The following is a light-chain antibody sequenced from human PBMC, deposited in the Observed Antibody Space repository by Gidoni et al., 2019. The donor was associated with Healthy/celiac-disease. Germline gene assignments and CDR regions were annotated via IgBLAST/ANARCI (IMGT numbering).Light chain of an antibody. CDR2: DAS. CDR1: QSVSSY. CDR3: QQRLLT. J-gene: IGKJ4*01. Sequence: EIVLTQSPATLSLSPGERATLSCRASQSVSSYLAWYQQKPGQAPRLLIYDASNRATGIPARFSGSGSGTDFTLTISSLEPEDFAVYYCQQRLLTFXGXTKVEIK. V-gene: IGKV3-11*01.